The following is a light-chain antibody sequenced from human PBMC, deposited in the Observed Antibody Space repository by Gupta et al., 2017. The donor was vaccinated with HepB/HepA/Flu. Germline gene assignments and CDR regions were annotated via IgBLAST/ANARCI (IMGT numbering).Light chain of an antibody. CDR2: DAS. J-gene: IGKJ4*01. CDR3: QQRSNWPSLT. Sequence: EIVLTRSPATLSLSPGERATLSCRASQSVSSYLAWYQQKPGQAPRLLTYDASNRATGIPARFSDSGSGTDFTLTISSLEPEDFAVYYCQQRSNWPSLTFGGGTKVEIK. V-gene: IGKV3-11*01. CDR1: QSVSSY.